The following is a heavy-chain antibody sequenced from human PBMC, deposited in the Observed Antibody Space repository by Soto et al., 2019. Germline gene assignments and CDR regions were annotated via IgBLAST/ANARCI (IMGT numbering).Heavy chain of an antibody. CDR1: GGSTSSYY. J-gene: IGHJ5*02. D-gene: IGHD4-17*01. Sequence: PSETLSLTCTVSGGSTSSYYWSWIRQPAGKGLEWIGRIYTSGSTNYNPSLKSRVTMSVDTSKNQFSLKLSSVTAADTAVYYCAREGGETTVTTNWFDPWGQGTLVTVSS. V-gene: IGHV4-4*07. CDR3: AREGGETTVTTNWFDP. CDR2: IYTSGST.